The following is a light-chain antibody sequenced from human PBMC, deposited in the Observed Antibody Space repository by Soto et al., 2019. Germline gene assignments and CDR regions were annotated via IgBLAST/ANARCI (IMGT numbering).Light chain of an antibody. Sequence: IVMTQSPGTLSVSPGERATLSCRARQIVSSNLAWDPQKPGQAPRLLIYGASTRATVIPGRFIGSRSGTEFTLTISSLQYEDFAVYYCPQYNNWALKLGKGTKVEIK. J-gene: IGKJ1*01. CDR1: QIVSSN. CDR2: GAS. V-gene: IGKV3-15*01. CDR3: PQYNNWALK.